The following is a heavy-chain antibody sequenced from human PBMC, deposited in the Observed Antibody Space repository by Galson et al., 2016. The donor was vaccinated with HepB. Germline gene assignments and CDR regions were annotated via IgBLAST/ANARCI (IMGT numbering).Heavy chain of an antibody. V-gene: IGHV5-51*01. Sequence: QSGAEVKKPGESLRISCKASGSSFTNYWIGWVRQMPGEGLEWMGIIYPGDSDIRYNSSFQGQVTISADKSITTAYLQWGSLKASDSAIYFCARRDRDCSGGTCFSRNFDYWGQGTLVSVSS. CDR3: ARRDRDCSGGTCFSRNFDY. D-gene: IGHD2-15*01. CDR1: GSSFTNYW. J-gene: IGHJ4*02. CDR2: IYPGDSDI.